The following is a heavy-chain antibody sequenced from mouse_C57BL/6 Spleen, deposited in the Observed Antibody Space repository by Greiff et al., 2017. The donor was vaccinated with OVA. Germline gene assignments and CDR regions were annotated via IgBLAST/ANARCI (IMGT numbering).Heavy chain of an antibody. D-gene: IGHD2-4*01. Sequence: VQLPQPGAELVMPGASVKLSCKASGYTFTSYWMHWVKQRPGQGLEWIGEIDPSDSYTNYNQKFKGKSTLTVDKSSSTAYMQLSSLTSEDSAVYYCARGGMITTNYFDYWGQGTTLTVSS. J-gene: IGHJ2*01. CDR1: GYTFTSYW. V-gene: IGHV1-69*01. CDR2: IDPSDSYT. CDR3: ARGGMITTNYFDY.